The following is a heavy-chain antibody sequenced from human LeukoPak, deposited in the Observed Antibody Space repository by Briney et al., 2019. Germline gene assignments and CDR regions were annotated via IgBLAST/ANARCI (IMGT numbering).Heavy chain of an antibody. CDR1: GFTFDDYG. J-gene: IGHJ6*03. V-gene: IGHV3-20*04. CDR3: ARAYTSSRHYYYYMDV. CDR2: ITWNGDTT. Sequence: RPGGSLTLSCAASGFTFDDYGMSWVRQAPGKGLEWVSGITWNGDTTGYADSGNGRLTISTEKGKHSLYPQMDSLTAEDTALYYCARAYTSSRHYYYYMDVWGKGTTVTVSS. D-gene: IGHD6-13*01.